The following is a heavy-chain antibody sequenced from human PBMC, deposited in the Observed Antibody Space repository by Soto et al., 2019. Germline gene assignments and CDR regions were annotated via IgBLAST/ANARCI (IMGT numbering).Heavy chain of an antibody. CDR2: MNPNSGNT. J-gene: IGHJ4*02. Sequence: AVKVSCKSSGYTFTSYDINLVRQATGQELEWMGWMNPNSGNTGYAQKFQGRVTMTRNTSISTAYMELSRLRSDDTAVYYCASFHLREKSRADFDYWGQGTPVTVS. D-gene: IGHD6-19*01. V-gene: IGHV1-8*01. CDR3: ASFHLREKSRADFDY. CDR1: GYTFTSYD.